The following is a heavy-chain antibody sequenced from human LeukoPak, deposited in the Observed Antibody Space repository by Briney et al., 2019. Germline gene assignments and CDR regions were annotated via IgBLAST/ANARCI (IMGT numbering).Heavy chain of an antibody. V-gene: IGHV3-23*01. CDR1: GFTFSSYA. D-gene: IGHD3-3*01. CDR3: ARAHDFWSGYGGNYMDV. Sequence: GGSLTLSCAASGFTFSSYAMSWVRQAPGNGLEWVSAISGSGGSTYYAESVKRRFTISRDNSKNTLYLQMNSLRAEDTAVYYCARAHDFWSGYGGNYMDVWGKGTTVTVSS. CDR2: ISGSGGST. J-gene: IGHJ6*03.